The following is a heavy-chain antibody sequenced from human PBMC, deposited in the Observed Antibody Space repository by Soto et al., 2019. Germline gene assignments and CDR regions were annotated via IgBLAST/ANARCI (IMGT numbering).Heavy chain of an antibody. J-gene: IGHJ4*02. CDR1: GFTFSSYS. CDR2: ISSSSSTI. D-gene: IGHD3-16*01. CDR3: AREDDLGH. Sequence: GGSLRLSCAASGFTFSSYSMNWVRQAPGKGLEWVSYISSSSSTIYYADSVKGRFTISRDNAKNSLYLQMNSLRAEDTAVYYCAREDDLGHWGQGTLVTVSS. V-gene: IGHV3-48*01.